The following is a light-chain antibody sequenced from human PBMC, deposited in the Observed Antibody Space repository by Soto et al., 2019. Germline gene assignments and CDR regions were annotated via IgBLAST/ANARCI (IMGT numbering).Light chain of an antibody. CDR2: DAS. CDR1: QDISNY. J-gene: IGKJ5*01. CDR3: QQYDNLPRT. Sequence: DIQMTQSPSSLSASVGDRVTITCQASQDISNYLNWYQQKPGKAPKLLIYDASNLETGIPSRFSGSGSRTDFTFTISSLQTEDIATYYCQQYDNLPRTFGQGTRLEIK. V-gene: IGKV1-33*01.